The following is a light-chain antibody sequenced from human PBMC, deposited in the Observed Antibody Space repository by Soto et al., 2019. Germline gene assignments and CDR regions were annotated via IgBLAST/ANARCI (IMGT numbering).Light chain of an antibody. Sequence: IQLPQSPSSLSASVGDRVTITCRASQTISNYVNWYQQKSGTAPKLLIYGSSSLQSVVPSRFSGRGSGTDFTLTINSLQPEDFATYYCQQSFTIPPWTFGQGTRVEIQ. CDR3: QQSFTIPPWT. V-gene: IGKV1-39*01. CDR1: QTISNY. J-gene: IGKJ1*01. CDR2: GSS.